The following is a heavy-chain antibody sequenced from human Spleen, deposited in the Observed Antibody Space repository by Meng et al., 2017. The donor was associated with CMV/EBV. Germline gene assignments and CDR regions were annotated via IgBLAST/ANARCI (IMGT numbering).Heavy chain of an antibody. CDR2: IIPILGIA. CDR3: ARAPNNGYHYPDC. D-gene: IGHD3-22*01. CDR1: GGTFSSYT. Sequence: SVQVSCKASGGTFSSYTISWVRQAPGQGLEWMGRIIPILGIANYPQKFQGRVTITADKSTSTAYMELSSLRSEDTAVYYCARAPNNGYHYPDCWGQGTLVTVSS. J-gene: IGHJ4*02. V-gene: IGHV1-69*02.